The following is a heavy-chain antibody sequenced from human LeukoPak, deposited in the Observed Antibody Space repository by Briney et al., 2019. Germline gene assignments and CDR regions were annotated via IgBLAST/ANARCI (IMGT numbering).Heavy chain of an antibody. J-gene: IGHJ4*02. V-gene: IGHV3-30*03. D-gene: IGHD6-19*01. CDR3: ESSGWYEQFDY. Sequence: GRSLRLSCAASGFTFSSYGMHWVRQAPGKGLEWVAVISYDGSNKYYADSVKGRFTISRDNSKNTLYLQMNSLRAEETAVYYCESSGWYEQFDYWGQGTLVTVSS. CDR2: ISYDGSNK. CDR1: GFTFSSYG.